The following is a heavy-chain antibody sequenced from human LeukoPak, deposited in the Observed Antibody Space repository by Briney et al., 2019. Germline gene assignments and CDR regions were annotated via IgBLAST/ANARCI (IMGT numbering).Heavy chain of an antibody. CDR3: ARSIYGVGGYYYMDV. D-gene: IGHD4-17*01. J-gene: IGHJ6*03. CDR2: ISSSGSTR. V-gene: IGHV3-11*04. CDR1: GFSFSDYY. Sequence: GGSLRLSCAASGFSFSDYYMSWIRQAPGKGLEWVSYISSSGSTRYYADSVKGRFTISRDNAKNSLYVQMNSLRAEDTAVYYCARSIYGVGGYYYMDVWGKGTTVTVSS.